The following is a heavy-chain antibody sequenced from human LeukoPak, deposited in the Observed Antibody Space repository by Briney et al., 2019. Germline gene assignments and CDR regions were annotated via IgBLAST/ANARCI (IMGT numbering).Heavy chain of an antibody. J-gene: IGHJ4*02. CDR3: AKDSTIYGPIDY. V-gene: IGHV3-33*06. D-gene: IGHD3-3*01. Sequence: PGRSLRLSCAASGFTFSIYGMHWVRQAPGKGLEWVAVIWYDGSNKYYADSVKGRFTISRDNSKNTLYLQMNSLRAEDTAVYYCAKDSTIYGPIDYWGQGTLVTVSS. CDR2: IWYDGSNK. CDR1: GFTFSIYG.